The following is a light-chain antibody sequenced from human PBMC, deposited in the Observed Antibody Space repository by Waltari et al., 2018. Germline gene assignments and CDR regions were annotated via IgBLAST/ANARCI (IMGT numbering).Light chain of an antibody. CDR2: KTN. Sequence: QSVLTQPPSVSAAPGQSVTISCTWSSSNIGAGYDASWYQQVPGRAPKLLIYKTNYRPSGVPARFFGSKSGTSASLVITGLQAEDEGHYYCQSYDSDLSRVFGGGTKVTVL. J-gene: IGLJ3*02. CDR1: SSNIGAGYD. CDR3: QSYDSDLSRV. V-gene: IGLV1-40*01.